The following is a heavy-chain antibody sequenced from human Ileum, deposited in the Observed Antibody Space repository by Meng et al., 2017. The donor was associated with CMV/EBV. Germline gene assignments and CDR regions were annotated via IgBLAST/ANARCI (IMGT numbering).Heavy chain of an antibody. CDR3: ARSVSN. Sequence: GESLKISCAASGFTLSDHYMDWVRQAPGKGLEWIGRIRNKANSYTTEYAASVKGRFTISRDDSDSSLYLQMNSLKTEDTAVYYCARSVSNWGQGTLVTVSS. CDR1: GFTLSDHY. J-gene: IGHJ4*02. CDR2: IRNKANSYTT. V-gene: IGHV3-72*01.